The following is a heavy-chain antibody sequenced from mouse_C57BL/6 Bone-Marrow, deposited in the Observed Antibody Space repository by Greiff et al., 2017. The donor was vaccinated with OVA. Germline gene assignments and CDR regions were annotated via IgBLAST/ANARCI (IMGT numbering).Heavy chain of an antibody. CDR3: ARHFAGSIDY. Sequence: VQLQESGAELARPGASVKLSCKASGYTFTSYGISWVKQRTGQGLEWIGEIYPRSGNTYYNEKFKGKATLTADKSYSTAYMELRSLTSEDSAVYFCARHFAGSIDYWGQGTSVTVSS. CDR2: IYPRSGNT. J-gene: IGHJ4*01. CDR1: GYTFTSYG. V-gene: IGHV1-81*01.